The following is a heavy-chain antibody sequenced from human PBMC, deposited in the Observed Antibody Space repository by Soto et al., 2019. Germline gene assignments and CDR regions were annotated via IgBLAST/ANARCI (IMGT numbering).Heavy chain of an antibody. J-gene: IGHJ4*02. D-gene: IGHD4-17*01. V-gene: IGHV4-31*03. CDR3: PRAPGGTVISYYFDY. CDR2: IYFSGTT. Sequence: SEALSVSCTFSVGSINIGGYYWSWIRQLPGKGLELIGYIYFSGTTSYNPSLKSRLTISVDSSNNQFSLNMTSVTAADTAVYYCPRAPGGTVISYYFDYWGRGTMVTVSS. CDR1: VGSINIGGYY.